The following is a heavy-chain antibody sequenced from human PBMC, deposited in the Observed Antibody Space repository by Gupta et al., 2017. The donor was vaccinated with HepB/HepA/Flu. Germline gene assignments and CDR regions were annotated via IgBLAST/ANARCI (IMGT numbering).Heavy chain of an antibody. CDR3: IRPTYDFHYYYGMDV. J-gene: IGHJ6*02. V-gene: IGHV3-73*01. CDR2: IRNKANSYAT. CDR1: GFTFSGSA. Sequence: EVQLVESGGGLVQPGGSLKLSCAASGFTFSGSAMHWVRQASGKGLEWVGRIRNKANSYATAYAASVKGRFTISRDDSKNMAYLQMNSLKTEDTAVYYCIRPTYDFHYYYGMDVWGQGTTVTVSS. D-gene: IGHD3-3*01.